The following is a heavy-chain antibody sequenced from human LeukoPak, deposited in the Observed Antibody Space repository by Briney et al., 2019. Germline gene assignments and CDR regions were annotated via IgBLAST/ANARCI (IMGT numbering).Heavy chain of an antibody. Sequence: GGSLRLSCAASGFIFSNAWMLWVRQAPGKGLECVGRLKSKTDGETTDYAAPVKGRFTSSRDDSKKTLYLQMNSLKTEDTAVYYCSAGAPIVVVVACADSWGQGTLVTVSS. CDR3: SAGAPIVVVVACADS. CDR2: LKSKTDGETT. CDR1: GFIFSNAW. J-gene: IGHJ5*01. V-gene: IGHV3-15*01. D-gene: IGHD2-15*01.